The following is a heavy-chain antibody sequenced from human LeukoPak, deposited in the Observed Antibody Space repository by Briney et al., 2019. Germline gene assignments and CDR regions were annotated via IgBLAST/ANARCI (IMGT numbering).Heavy chain of an antibody. CDR1: GFTVSSNY. D-gene: IGHD4-17*01. Sequence: GGSLRLSCAASGFTVSSNYMSWVRQAPGKGLEWVSVIYSGGSTYYADSVKGRFTISRDNSKNTLYLQMNSLRAEDTAVYYCAKRGPSTVTYNYYFDYWGQGTLVTVSS. J-gene: IGHJ4*02. CDR3: AKRGPSTVTYNYYFDY. CDR2: IYSGGST. V-gene: IGHV3-53*01.